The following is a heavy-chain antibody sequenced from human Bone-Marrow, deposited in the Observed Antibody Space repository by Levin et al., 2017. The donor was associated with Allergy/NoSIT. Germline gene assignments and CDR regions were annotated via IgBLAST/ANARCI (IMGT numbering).Heavy chain of an antibody. V-gene: IGHV3-53*01. CDR2: IYNNGST. J-gene: IGHJ4*02. CDR1: GFTVGNSY. D-gene: IGHD3-22*01. CDR3: ARNYGSSGYFFYDS. Sequence: PGGSLRLSCAASGFTVGNSYISWVRQPPGKGLEYVSIIYNNGSTYYTASVQGRFTISRDNSKNTLYLQMNSLRAEDTAVYYCARNYGSSGYFFYDSWGQGTLVTVSS.